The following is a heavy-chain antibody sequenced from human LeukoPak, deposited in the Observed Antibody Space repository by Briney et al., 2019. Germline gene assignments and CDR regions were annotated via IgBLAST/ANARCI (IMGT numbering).Heavy chain of an antibody. Sequence: GGSLRLSCAASGFTFSSYGMNWVRQAPGKGLEWVSGISSSGGGTYYADSVKGRFTISRDNSKNTLYLQMNSLRAEDTAVYYCAKVLGGHCSSTSCSLQHWGKGTLVTVSS. CDR1: GFTFSSYG. CDR3: AKVLGGHCSSTSCSLQH. J-gene: IGHJ1*01. D-gene: IGHD2-2*01. CDR2: ISSSGGGT. V-gene: IGHV3-23*01.